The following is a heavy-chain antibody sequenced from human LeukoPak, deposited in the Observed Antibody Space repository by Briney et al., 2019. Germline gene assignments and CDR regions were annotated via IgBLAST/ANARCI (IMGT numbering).Heavy chain of an antibody. Sequence: GGSLRLSCAASGFTVSSNYMSWVRQAPGKGLEWVSVIYSGGSTYYADSVKGRFTISRDNSKNTLYLQMNSLRAEDTAVYYCARDLAGPPQEAFDSWGQGTMVTVSS. CDR2: IYSGGST. V-gene: IGHV3-66*01. CDR1: GFTVSSNY. J-gene: IGHJ3*02. CDR3: ARDLAGPPQEAFDS.